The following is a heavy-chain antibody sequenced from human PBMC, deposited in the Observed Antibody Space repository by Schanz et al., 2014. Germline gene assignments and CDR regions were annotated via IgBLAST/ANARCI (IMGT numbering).Heavy chain of an antibody. D-gene: IGHD2-2*01. CDR2: ISTSSGYI. Sequence: EVQLVESGGGLVKPGGSLRLSCAASGIDFSSYSMNWVRQAPGKGLEWVSTISTSSGYIYYADSVNGRFTISRDNGQNSLYLQMNSLKAEDTAVYYCAKDRLLGYQLQDAFDIWGQGTLVTVSS. V-gene: IGHV3-21*01. CDR3: AKDRLLGYQLQDAFDI. CDR1: GIDFSSYS. J-gene: IGHJ3*02.